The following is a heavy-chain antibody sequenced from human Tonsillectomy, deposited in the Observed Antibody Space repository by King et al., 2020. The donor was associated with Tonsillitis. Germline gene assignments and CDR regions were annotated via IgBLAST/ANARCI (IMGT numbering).Heavy chain of an antibody. CDR1: GFTFDEYA. V-gene: IGHV3-9*01. Sequence: VQLVESGGGLVQPGRSLRLSCAASGFTFDEYAMHWVRQAPGKGLEWVSGISWNSGSIGYADSVKGRVTISRDNAKNSLYLQMNGLRAEDTALYYCAKAPYSSGWYFDLWGRGTLVTVSS. CDR2: ISWNSGSI. D-gene: IGHD6-19*01. J-gene: IGHJ2*01. CDR3: AKAPYSSGWYFDL.